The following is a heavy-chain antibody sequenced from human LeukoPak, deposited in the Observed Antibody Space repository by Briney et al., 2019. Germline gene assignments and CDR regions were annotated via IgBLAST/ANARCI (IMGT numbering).Heavy chain of an antibody. D-gene: IGHD6-6*01. CDR3: ARDGYIAAFDY. Sequence: SQTLSLTCTVSGGSISSGGYHWSWIRQHPGKGLEWIGYIYYSGSTYYNPSLKSRVTISVDTSKNQFSLKLSSVTAADTAVYYCARDGYIAAFDYWGQGTLVTVSS. J-gene: IGHJ4*02. CDR1: GGSISSGGYH. CDR2: IYYSGST. V-gene: IGHV4-31*03.